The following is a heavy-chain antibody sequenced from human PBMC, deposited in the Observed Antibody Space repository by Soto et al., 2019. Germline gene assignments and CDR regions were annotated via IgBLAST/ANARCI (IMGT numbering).Heavy chain of an antibody. J-gene: IGHJ6*02. Sequence: SETLSLTCAVSGGSISSSNWGSWVRQPPGKGLEWIGEIYHSGSTNYNPYLKSRVTISVDKSKNQFSLKLSSVTAADTAVYYCARVPLGTARPHYYYYGMDVWGQGTTVT. CDR1: GGSISSSNW. CDR3: ARVPLGTARPHYYYYGMDV. V-gene: IGHV4-4*02. D-gene: IGHD6-6*01. CDR2: IYHSGST.